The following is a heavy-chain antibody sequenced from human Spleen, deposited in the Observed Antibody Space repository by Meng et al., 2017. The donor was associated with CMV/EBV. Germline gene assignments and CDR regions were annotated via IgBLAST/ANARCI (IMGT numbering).Heavy chain of an antibody. V-gene: IGHV3-66*02. Sequence: GGSLRLSCAASGFSLTTNYMTWVRQPPGKGLEWVSLMFGADKTYYADSVKGRFAISRDDSKNTLYLQINNLRTEDTAVHFCARERTVTTNYYYFGMDVWGQGTTVTVSS. CDR2: MFGADKT. J-gene: IGHJ6*02. CDR1: GFSLTTNY. D-gene: IGHD4-11*01. CDR3: ARERTVTTNYYYFGMDV.